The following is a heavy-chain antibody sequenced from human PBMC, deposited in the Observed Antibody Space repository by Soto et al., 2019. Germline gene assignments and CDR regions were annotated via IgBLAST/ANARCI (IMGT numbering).Heavy chain of an antibody. CDR1: GFTFSSYA. V-gene: IGHV3-23*01. CDR3: AKDVHYDFWSGYYPYFDY. CDR2: ISGSGGST. D-gene: IGHD3-3*01. Sequence: LRLSCAASGFTFSSYAMSWVRQAPGKGLEWVSAISGSGGSTYYADSVKGRFTISRDNSKNTLYLQMNSLRAEDTAVYYCAKDVHYDFWSGYYPYFDYWGQGTLVTVSS. J-gene: IGHJ4*02.